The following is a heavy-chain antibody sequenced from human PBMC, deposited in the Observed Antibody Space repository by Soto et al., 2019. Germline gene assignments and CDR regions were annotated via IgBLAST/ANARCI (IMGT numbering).Heavy chain of an antibody. D-gene: IGHD6-19*01. CDR3: ARIAVAGIPPQYNWFDP. J-gene: IGHJ5*02. Sequence: ASVKVSCKASGYTFTGYYMHWVRQAPGQGLEWMGWINPNSGGTNYAQKFQGWVTMTRDTSISTAYMELSRLRSDDTAVYYCARIAVAGIPPQYNWFDPWGQGTQVTVSS. V-gene: IGHV1-2*04. CDR1: GYTFTGYY. CDR2: INPNSGGT.